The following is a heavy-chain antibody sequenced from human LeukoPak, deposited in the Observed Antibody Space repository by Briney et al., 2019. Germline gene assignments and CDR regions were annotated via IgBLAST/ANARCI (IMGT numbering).Heavy chain of an antibody. CDR2: ISGSGVST. D-gene: IGHD2-2*01. J-gene: IGHJ4*02. CDR1: GFTFSSYA. V-gene: IGHV3-23*01. Sequence: PGGSLRPSCAASGFTFSSYAMSWVRQAPGKGLEWVSAISGSGVSTYYADSVKGRFTISRDNSKNTLYLQMNSLRAEDTAVYYCAKDCSSTSCPTSDYWGQGTLVTVSS. CDR3: AKDCSSTSCPTSDY.